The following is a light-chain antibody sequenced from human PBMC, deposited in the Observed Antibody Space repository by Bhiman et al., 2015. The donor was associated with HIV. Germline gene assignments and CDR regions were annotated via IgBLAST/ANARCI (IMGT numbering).Light chain of an antibody. CDR1: SGHSSYA. CDR2: LNSDGGH. J-gene: IGLJ3*02. V-gene: IGLV4-69*01. CDR3: QTWGTGIQV. Sequence: QLVLTQSPSASASLGASVKLTCTLSSGHSSYAIAWHQQQPEKGPRYLMMLNSDGGHRKGDGIPDRFSGSSSGAERYLTISSLQSEDEADYYCQTWGTGIQVFGGGTKLTVL.